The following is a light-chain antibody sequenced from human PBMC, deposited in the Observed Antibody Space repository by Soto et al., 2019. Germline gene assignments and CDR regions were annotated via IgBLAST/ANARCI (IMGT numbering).Light chain of an antibody. J-gene: IGLJ3*02. CDR1: SSNIGAGYD. CDR3: QSSDSSLSGWV. V-gene: IGLV1-40*01. Sequence: QSVLTQPPSVSGVPGQRVTISCTGSSSNIGAGYDVHWYQQLPGTAPKLLIYGNGNRPSGVPDRFSGSKSGTSASLAITGLQAEDETDYYCQSSDSSLSGWVFGGGTKLTVL. CDR2: GNG.